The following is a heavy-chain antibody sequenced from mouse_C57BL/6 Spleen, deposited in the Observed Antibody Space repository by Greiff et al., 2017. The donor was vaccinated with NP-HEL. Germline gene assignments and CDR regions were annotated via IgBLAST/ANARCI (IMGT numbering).Heavy chain of an antibody. V-gene: IGHV1-82*01. D-gene: IGHD2-4*01. CDR2: IYPGDGDT. CDR3: ARTDYDYPFYAMDY. CDR1: GYAFSSSW. J-gene: IGHJ4*01. Sequence: VHLQQSGPELVKPGASVKISCKASGYAFSSSWMNWVKQRPGKGLEWIGRIYPGDGDTNYNGKFKGKATLTADKSSSTAYMQLSSLTSEDSAVYFCARTDYDYPFYAMDYWGQGTSVTVSS.